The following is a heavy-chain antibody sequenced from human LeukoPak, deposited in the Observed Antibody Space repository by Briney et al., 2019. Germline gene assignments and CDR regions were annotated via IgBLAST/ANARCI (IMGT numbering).Heavy chain of an antibody. CDR1: GFTFSSYS. CDR3: ARNRGSYFDY. D-gene: IGHD1-26*01. Sequence: GGSLRLSCAASGFTFSSYSMNWVRQAPGKGLEWVSSISSSSSYIYYTDSVKGRFTISRDNAKNTLYLQMNSLRAEDTAVYYCARNRGSYFDYWGQGTLVTVSS. J-gene: IGHJ4*02. V-gene: IGHV3-21*01. CDR2: ISSSSSYI.